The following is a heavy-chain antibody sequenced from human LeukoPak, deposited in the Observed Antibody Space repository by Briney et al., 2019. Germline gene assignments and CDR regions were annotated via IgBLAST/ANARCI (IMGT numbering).Heavy chain of an antibody. Sequence: ASVKVSCKASGYTSASYDINWVRQATGQGLEWMGWMNPNSGNTGYAQKFQGRVTMTRNTSISTAYMELSSLRSEDTAVYYCARRIGTIFAVVVDYWGQGTLVTVSS. V-gene: IGHV1-8*01. J-gene: IGHJ4*02. CDR2: MNPNSGNT. CDR1: GYTSASYD. CDR3: ARRIGTIFAVVVDY. D-gene: IGHD3-3*01.